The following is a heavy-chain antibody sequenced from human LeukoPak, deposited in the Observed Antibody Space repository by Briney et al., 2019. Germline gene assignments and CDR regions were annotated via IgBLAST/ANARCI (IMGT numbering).Heavy chain of an antibody. CDR1: GGSISSYY. V-gene: IGHV4-59*01. Sequence: SETLSLTCTVSGGSISSYYWSWIRQPPGKGLEWIGYIYYSGSTNYNPSLKSRVTISVDTSKNQFSLKLSSVTAADTAVYYCARARLPRTRITIFGEGAFDIWGQGTMVTVSS. CDR2: IYYSGST. D-gene: IGHD3-3*01. CDR3: ARARLPRTRITIFGEGAFDI. J-gene: IGHJ3*02.